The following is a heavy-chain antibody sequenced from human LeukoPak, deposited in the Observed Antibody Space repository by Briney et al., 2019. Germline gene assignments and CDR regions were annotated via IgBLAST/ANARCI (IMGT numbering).Heavy chain of an antibody. V-gene: IGHV3-33*01. D-gene: IGHD3-9*01. CDR1: GFTFSSYG. CDR2: LWNDGSNK. Sequence: GGTLSLSCAASGFTFSSYGMHWVRQAPGKGLEWVADLWNDGSNKYNADSVKGRFTISRDNSKNTLYLQMNSLRAEDTAVYYCARDFDSCYDYWGQGTLVTVSS. CDR3: ARDFDSCYDY. J-gene: IGHJ4*02.